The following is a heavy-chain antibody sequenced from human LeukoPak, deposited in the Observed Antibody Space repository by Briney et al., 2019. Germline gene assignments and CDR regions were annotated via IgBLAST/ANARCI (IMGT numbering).Heavy chain of an antibody. CDR2: IYHSEST. Sequence: YPSETLSLTCTVSGGSISSSSYYWAWIRQPPGKGLEWIGSIYHSESTYYNPSLKSRVTISLDTSKNQFSLRLSSLTAADTAVYYCARDRLSLGAFDIWGQGTMVTVSS. D-gene: IGHD7-27*01. CDR1: GGSISSSSYY. J-gene: IGHJ3*02. V-gene: IGHV4-39*07. CDR3: ARDRLSLGAFDI.